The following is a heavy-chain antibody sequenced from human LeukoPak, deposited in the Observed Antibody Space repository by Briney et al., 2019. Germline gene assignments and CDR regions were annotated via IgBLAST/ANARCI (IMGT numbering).Heavy chain of an antibody. D-gene: IGHD2-2*01. CDR1: GFTFSSYS. J-gene: IGHJ4*02. Sequence: PGGSLRLSCAASGFTFSSYSMNWVRQAPGKGLEWVSCISSSSSYIYYADSVKGRFTISRDNSKNTLYLQMNSLRSEDTAVYYCASGTTDIVVVPATLRNYYFDYWGQGTLVTVSS. V-gene: IGHV3-21*04. CDR2: ISSSSSYI. CDR3: ASGTTDIVVVPATLRNYYFDY.